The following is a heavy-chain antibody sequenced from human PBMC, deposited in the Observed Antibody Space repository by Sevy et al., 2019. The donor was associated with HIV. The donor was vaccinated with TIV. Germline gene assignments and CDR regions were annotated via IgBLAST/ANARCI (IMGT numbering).Heavy chain of an antibody. J-gene: IGHJ3*01. CDR3: ARPYGSGSWAAFDV. V-gene: IGHV3-21*01. Sequence: GGSLRLSCTASGFSFSSYMMNWVRQAPWKGLEWVASISYSRNYIYYADSLKGRFTISRDNAKNSLFLQMNSLRAEDTAVYYCARPYGSGSWAAFDVWGQGTMVTVSS. CDR1: GFSFSSYM. CDR2: ISYSRNYI. D-gene: IGHD3-10*01.